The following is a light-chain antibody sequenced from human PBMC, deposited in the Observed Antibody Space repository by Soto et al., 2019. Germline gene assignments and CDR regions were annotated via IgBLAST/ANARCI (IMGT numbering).Light chain of an antibody. CDR1: QSVSSSY. CDR2: GAS. CDR3: QQYGSSPPT. Sequence: EIVLTQSPGTLSLSPGERATLSCRASQSVSSSYLAWYQQKPGQAPRLLIYGASSRATDIPDRFSGSGSGTDFTLTISRLGPEDFAVYYCQQYGSSPPTFGPGTKVDIK. V-gene: IGKV3-20*01. J-gene: IGKJ3*01.